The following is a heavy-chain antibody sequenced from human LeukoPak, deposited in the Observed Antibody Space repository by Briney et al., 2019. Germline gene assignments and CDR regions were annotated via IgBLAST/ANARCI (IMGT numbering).Heavy chain of an antibody. CDR1: GYTFTSYG. J-gene: IGHJ6*03. CDR3: ASTERIAVAGTRRNYYYYYMDV. CDR2: ISAYNGNT. V-gene: IGHV1-18*01. Sequence: GESLKISCKGSGYTFTSYGISWVRQAPGQGLEWMGWISAYNGNTNYAQKLQGRVTMTTDTSTSTAYMELRSLRSDDTAVYYCASTERIAVAGTRRNYYYYYMDVWGKGTTVTVSS. D-gene: IGHD6-19*01.